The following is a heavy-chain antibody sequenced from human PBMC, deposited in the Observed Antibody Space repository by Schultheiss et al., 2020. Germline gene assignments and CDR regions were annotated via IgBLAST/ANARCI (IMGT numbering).Heavy chain of an antibody. Sequence: SETLSLTCTVSGGSISSVDYYWSWIRQLPGKGLEWVGYIYYSGSTYYNPSLKSRLTISLDTSKNQFSLKLSSVTAADTAVYYCARDGSAMDVWGQGTTVTVSS. J-gene: IGHJ6*02. CDR3: ARDGSAMDV. CDR2: IYYSGST. CDR1: GGSISSVDYY. V-gene: IGHV4-30-4*02.